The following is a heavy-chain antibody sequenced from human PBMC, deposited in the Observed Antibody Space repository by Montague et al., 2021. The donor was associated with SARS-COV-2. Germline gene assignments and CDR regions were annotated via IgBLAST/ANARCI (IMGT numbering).Heavy chain of an antibody. D-gene: IGHD3-9*01. Sequence: SETLSLTCAIYGGSFSGYYWSWIRQPPGKGLEWIGEINHSGSTNYNPSLKRRVTISVDTSKNQFSLTLSPVTAADTAVYYCARGHYDILTGYDEYYFDYWGQGTLVTVSS. CDR3: ARGHYDILTGYDEYYFDY. J-gene: IGHJ4*02. CDR2: INHSGST. V-gene: IGHV4-34*01. CDR1: GGSFSGYY.